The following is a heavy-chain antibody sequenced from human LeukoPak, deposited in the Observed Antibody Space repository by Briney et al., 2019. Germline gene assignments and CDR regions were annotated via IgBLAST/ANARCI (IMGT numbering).Heavy chain of an antibody. CDR1: GYTFTGYY. CDR2: INPNSGGT. Sequence: ASVTVSFKASGYTFTGYYMHWVRQAPGQGLEWMGWINPNSGGTNYAQKFQGRVTMTRDTSISTAYMELSRLRSDDTAVYYCARSSGLITIFGVVESWFDPWGQGTLVTVSS. J-gene: IGHJ5*02. D-gene: IGHD3-3*01. CDR3: ARSSGLITIFGVVESWFDP. V-gene: IGHV1-2*02.